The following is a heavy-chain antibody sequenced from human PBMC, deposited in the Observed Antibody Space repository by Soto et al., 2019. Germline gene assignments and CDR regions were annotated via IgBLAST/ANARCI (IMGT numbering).Heavy chain of an antibody. J-gene: IGHJ4*02. CDR1: GFTFSTDW. CDR3: ARDSGTSDY. CDR2: IKQDGSER. Sequence: GGSLRLSCAASGFTFSTDWMSWVRQAPGKGLEWVANIKQDGSERYYVDSVKGRFTISRDNAKNSLYLQMNSLRAEDTAVYYCARDSGTSDYWGQGTLVTVSS. D-gene: IGHD1-1*01. V-gene: IGHV3-7*01.